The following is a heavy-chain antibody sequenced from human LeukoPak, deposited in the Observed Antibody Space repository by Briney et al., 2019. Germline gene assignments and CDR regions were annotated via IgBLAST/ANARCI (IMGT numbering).Heavy chain of an antibody. D-gene: IGHD4-17*01. Sequence: PSGTLSLTCAVSGGSISSSNWWSWVRQPPGKGLEWIGEIYHSGSTNYNPSLKSRVTISVDTSKNQFSLKLSSVTAADTAVYYCARDERGPYGSSFDYWGQGTLVTVSS. CDR2: IYHSGST. CDR3: ARDERGPYGSSFDY. V-gene: IGHV4-4*02. CDR1: GGSISSSNW. J-gene: IGHJ4*02.